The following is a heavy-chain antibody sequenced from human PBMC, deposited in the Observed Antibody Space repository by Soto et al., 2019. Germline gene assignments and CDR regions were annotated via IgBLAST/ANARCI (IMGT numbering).Heavy chain of an antibody. CDR1: GGSISSSSYY. V-gene: IGHV4-39*01. CDR3: ARLDYGDYVYYFDY. J-gene: IGHJ4*02. Sequence: SETLSLTCTVSGGSISSSSYYWGWIRQPPGKGLEWIGSIYYSGSTYYNQSLKSRVTISVDTSKNQFSLKLSSVTAADTAVYYCARLDYGDYVYYFDYWGQGTLVTVSS. D-gene: IGHD4-17*01. CDR2: IYYSGST.